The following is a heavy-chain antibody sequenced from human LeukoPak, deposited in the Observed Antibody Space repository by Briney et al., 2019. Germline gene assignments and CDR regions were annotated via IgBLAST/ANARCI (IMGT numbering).Heavy chain of an antibody. D-gene: IGHD6-6*01. CDR3: ARGRIAAAQNYYYSYMDV. V-gene: IGHV1-18*01. J-gene: IGHJ6*03. CDR2: ISAYNGNT. Sequence: ASVKVSCKASGYIFTSFGISWVRQAPGQGLGWMGWISAYNGNTNYAQKLQGRATMTTDTSTTTAYVELRSLRADDTAVYYCARGRIAAAQNYYYSYMDVWGKGTTVTVSS. CDR1: GYIFTSFG.